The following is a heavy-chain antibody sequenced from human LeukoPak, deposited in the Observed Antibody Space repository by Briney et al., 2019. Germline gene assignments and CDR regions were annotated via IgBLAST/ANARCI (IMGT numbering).Heavy chain of an antibody. D-gene: IGHD3-22*01. CDR3: AKDLGYDSSGLIDY. J-gene: IGHJ4*02. CDR2: ISWDGGST. Sequence: GGSLRLSCAASGFTFDDYTMHWVRQAPGKGLEWVSLISWDGGSTYYADSVKGRFTISRDNSKNSLYLQMNSLRTEDIALYYCAKDLGYDSSGLIDYWGQGTLVTVSS. CDR1: GFTFDDYT. V-gene: IGHV3-43*01.